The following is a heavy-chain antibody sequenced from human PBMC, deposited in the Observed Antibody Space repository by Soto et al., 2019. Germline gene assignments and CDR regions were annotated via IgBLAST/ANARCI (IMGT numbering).Heavy chain of an antibody. CDR2: ISFDGNYK. CDR1: GFTFSSYG. Sequence: QVQLVESGGGVVQPGRSLRLSCEVSGFTFSSYGMHWVRQAPGKGLEWMAVISFDGNYKSHADSVKGRFTISRDNSRNTVYLQMSSLRADDTAVYYWARDRNYYYSGMDVWGQGTTVTVSS. J-gene: IGHJ6*02. CDR3: ARDRNYYYSGMDV. V-gene: IGHV3-30*03.